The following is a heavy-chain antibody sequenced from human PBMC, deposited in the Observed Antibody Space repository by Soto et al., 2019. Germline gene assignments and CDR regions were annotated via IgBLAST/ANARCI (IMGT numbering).Heavy chain of an antibody. CDR2: IYYSGST. D-gene: IGHD4-17*01. CDR3: ARAVNDYGDHLLFFDY. V-gene: IGHV4-61*01. CDR1: GGSVSSGSYY. J-gene: IGHJ4*02. Sequence: QVQLQESGPGLVKPSETLSLTCTVSGGSVSSGSYYWSWIRQPPGKGLEWIGYIYYSGSTNYNPSLKSRVTISVDTSKNQFSLKLSSVTAADTAVYYWARAVNDYGDHLLFFDYWGQGTLVTVSS.